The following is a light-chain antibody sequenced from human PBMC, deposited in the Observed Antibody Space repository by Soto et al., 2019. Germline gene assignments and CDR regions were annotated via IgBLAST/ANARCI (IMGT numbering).Light chain of an antibody. Sequence: DIQMTQSPSSLSASVGVRVTITCRANQDISYYLAWYQQKQGKVPKLLIYAASTLQSGVPSRFSGSGSGTDFTLTISSLQPDDIATDYCQKYHSAPRTFGQGTKVEIK. J-gene: IGKJ1*01. V-gene: IGKV1-27*01. CDR3: QKYHSAPRT. CDR2: AAS. CDR1: QDISYY.